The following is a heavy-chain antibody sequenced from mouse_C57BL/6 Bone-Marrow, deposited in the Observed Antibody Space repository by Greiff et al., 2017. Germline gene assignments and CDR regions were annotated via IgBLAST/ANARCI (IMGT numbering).Heavy chain of an antibody. CDR2: IDPSDSDT. V-gene: IGHV1-52*01. CDR1: GYTFTSYW. CDR3: AREGIYDDYCAMDY. J-gene: IGHJ4*01. Sequence: QVQLQQPGAELVRPGSSVKLSCKASGYTFTSYWMHWVKQRPIQGLEWIGNIDPSDSDTHYNQKFKDKATLTVDKSSSTAYMQLSSLTSEDSAVYYCAREGIYDDYCAMDYWGQGTSVTVSS. D-gene: IGHD2-1*01.